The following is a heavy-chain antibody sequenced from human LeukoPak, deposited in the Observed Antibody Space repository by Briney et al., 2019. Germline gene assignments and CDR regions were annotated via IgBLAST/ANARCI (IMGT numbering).Heavy chain of an antibody. CDR1: GFTFDDYA. CDR2: INWNSGTI. CDR3: ARAPDLVVIPTNTYFDY. Sequence: GRSLRLSCAASGFTFDDYAMHWVRQAPGKGLEWVSGINWNSGTIGYADSVRGRFTISRDNAKNSLYLQMNSVRAEDMALYYCARAPDLVVIPTNTYFDYWGQGTLVTVSS. D-gene: IGHD2-21*01. V-gene: IGHV3-9*03. J-gene: IGHJ4*02.